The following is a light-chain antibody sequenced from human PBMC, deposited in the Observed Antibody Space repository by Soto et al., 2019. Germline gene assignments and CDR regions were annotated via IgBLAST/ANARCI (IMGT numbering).Light chain of an antibody. CDR3: QRYDNLPLI. V-gene: IGKV3-15*01. CDR1: QTISDN. CDR2: HTS. Sequence: EIVMTQSPANLSVSPGESVSLSCRASQTISDNLAWYQQKPGLPPRLLIYHTSTRASGVPARFSASGSGTDFSLTIRSLQSEDFEVYYCQRYDNLPLILAGGSKVDIK. J-gene: IGKJ4*01.